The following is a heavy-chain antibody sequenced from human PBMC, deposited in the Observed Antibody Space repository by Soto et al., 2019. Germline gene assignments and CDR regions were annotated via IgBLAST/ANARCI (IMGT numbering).Heavy chain of an antibody. Sequence: GGSLRLSCAASGLTFGSFTMNWVRQAPGKGLEWVSTISSNSAYIYYTDALRGRFTISRDNAKNSLHLQMNSLRAEDTAVYYCTRDASRDSSARGWFDPWGPGTLVTVSS. J-gene: IGHJ5*02. CDR2: ISSNSAYI. V-gene: IGHV3-21*01. CDR1: GLTFGSFT. D-gene: IGHD6-13*01. CDR3: TRDASRDSSARGWFDP.